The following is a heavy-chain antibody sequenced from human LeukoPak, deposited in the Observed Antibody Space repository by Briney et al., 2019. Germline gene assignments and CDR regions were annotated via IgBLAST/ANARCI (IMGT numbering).Heavy chain of an antibody. Sequence: SETLSLTCTVSGGSISTSSYYWGWIRQPPGKGLECIGNVYYSGSTYYNPSLKSRVTISVDTSKNQFSLKLSSVTAADTAVYYCARQTSGRYSARFESWGEGILVTVSS. CDR1: GGSISTSSYY. J-gene: IGHJ5*01. CDR3: ARQTSGRYSARFES. V-gene: IGHV4-39*07. D-gene: IGHD6-19*01. CDR2: VYYSGST.